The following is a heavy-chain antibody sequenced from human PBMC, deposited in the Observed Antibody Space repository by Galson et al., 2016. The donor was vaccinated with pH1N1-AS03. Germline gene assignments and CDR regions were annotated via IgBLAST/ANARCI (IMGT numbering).Heavy chain of an antibody. V-gene: IGHV3-53*01. CDR1: GFTINNNY. CDR3: AREPWGSTQGEY. J-gene: IGHJ4*02. Sequence: SLRLSCAASGFTINNNYMSWVRQAPGKGLEWVSVIYGGGDTFYADSVKGRFTIPRDNSKNTVYLQMNSLRVEDTAVYYWAREPWGSTQGEYWGQGTLVTGSS. CDR2: IYGGGDT. D-gene: IGHD3-16*01.